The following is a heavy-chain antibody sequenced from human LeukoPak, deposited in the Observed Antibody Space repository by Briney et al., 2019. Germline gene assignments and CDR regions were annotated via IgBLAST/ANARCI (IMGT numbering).Heavy chain of an antibody. V-gene: IGHV3-30*02. D-gene: IGHD3-22*01. CDR2: IRYDGSNK. Sequence: GGSLRLSCAASGFTFSTYGMHWVRQAPGKGLEWVAFIRYDGSNKYYADSVKGRFTISRDNSKNTLYLRMNSLRAEDTAVYYCAKGLNYYDGSGYPSWGQGTLVTVSS. J-gene: IGHJ4*02. CDR1: GFTFSTYG. CDR3: AKGLNYYDGSGYPS.